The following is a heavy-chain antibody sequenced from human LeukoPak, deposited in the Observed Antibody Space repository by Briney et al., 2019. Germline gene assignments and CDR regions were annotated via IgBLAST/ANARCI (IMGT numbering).Heavy chain of an antibody. J-gene: IGHJ6*03. V-gene: IGHV1-69*06. D-gene: IGHD3-10*01. Sequence: SVKVSCKASGGNFNNYAITWVRQAPGQGLEWVGGSIPVLGSPNYAQKFHDRVTITADTSTSTAYMELSSLTSEDTATYYCARGFEGTFGELLQNYYYMDVWGKGATVTVSS. CDR2: SIPVLGSP. CDR3: ARGFEGTFGELLQNYYYMDV. CDR1: GGNFNNYA.